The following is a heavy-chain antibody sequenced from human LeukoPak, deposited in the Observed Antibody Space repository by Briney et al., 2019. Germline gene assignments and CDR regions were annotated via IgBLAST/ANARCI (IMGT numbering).Heavy chain of an antibody. CDR2: IHYSGIT. J-gene: IGHJ4*02. CDR3: ARHSTGGVGFDY. D-gene: IGHD7-27*01. Sequence: SETLSLTCIVCGDFISTYYCKWIRQPPGKGLEWIGYIHYSGITDYTPSLESRVTISLDTSTNQCSLKLSSVTAADTDVYYCARHSTGGVGFDYWGQGTLVSVSS. V-gene: IGHV4-59*08. CDR1: GDFISTYY.